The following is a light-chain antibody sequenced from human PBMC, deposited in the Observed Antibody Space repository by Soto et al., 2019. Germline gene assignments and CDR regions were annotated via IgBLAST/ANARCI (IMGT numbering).Light chain of an antibody. V-gene: IGKV3-20*01. J-gene: IGKJ1*01. CDR3: QQYRDLPHT. CDR1: QSVRSNY. Sequence: ETVLTQSPGTLSLSPGERATLSCRASQSVRSNYLAWYQQKPGQSPRLLIYNSSTRATGIPDRFSGSGSGTDFTLTISRLEPEDFALYYCQQYRDLPHTFGQGTKVEIK. CDR2: NSS.